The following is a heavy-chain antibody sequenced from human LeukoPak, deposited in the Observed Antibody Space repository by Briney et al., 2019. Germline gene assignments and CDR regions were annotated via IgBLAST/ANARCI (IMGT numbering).Heavy chain of an antibody. D-gene: IGHD6-13*01. CDR2: INAGNGNT. J-gene: IGHJ6*02. Sequence: ASVNVSCTASGYTFTSYAMHWVRQAPGQRLEWMGWINAGNGNTKYSQKFQGRVTITRDTSASTAYMELSSLRSEDTAVYYCASSYSSSYSSSWKYYYYGMDVWGQGTTVTVSS. CDR3: ASSYSSSYSSSWKYYYYGMDV. CDR1: GYTFTSYA. V-gene: IGHV1-3*01.